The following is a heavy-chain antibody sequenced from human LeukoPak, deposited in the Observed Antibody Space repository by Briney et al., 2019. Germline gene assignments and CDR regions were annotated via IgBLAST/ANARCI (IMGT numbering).Heavy chain of an antibody. Sequence: SETLSFTGTVSGSAISSSSYYGGGSRQPPAKGRGGIGSIYYTGSAYYSPSHKRRVTMSVGTSTNQFSLGLSSATRTDPAVYYCARHFHTAITPAYWGQGTLVTASS. CDR3: ARHFHTAITPAY. CDR2: IYYTGSA. D-gene: IGHD5-18*01. V-gene: IGHV4-39*01. CDR1: GSAISSSSYY. J-gene: IGHJ4*02.